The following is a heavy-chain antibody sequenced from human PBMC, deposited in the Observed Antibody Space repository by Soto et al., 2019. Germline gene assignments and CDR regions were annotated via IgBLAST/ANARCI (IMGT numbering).Heavy chain of an antibody. CDR2: INHSGHA. Sequence: SETLSLTCAASGESFSDFYWSWIRQPPGKGLEWIGEINHSGHASYNPSLKSRVTISVDTSKNQFSLKLSSVTAADTAVYYCARGLRYYGSGSHYGLDVWGQGTTVTVSS. D-gene: IGHD3-10*01. CDR1: GESFSDFY. V-gene: IGHV4-34*01. CDR3: ARGLRYYGSGSHYGLDV. J-gene: IGHJ6*02.